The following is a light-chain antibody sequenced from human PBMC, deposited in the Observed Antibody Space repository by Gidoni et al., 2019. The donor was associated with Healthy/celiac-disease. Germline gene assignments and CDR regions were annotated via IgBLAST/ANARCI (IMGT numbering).Light chain of an antibody. CDR2: EVS. CDR3: SSFTSSSTPWV. CDR1: SSDIGGYNY. V-gene: IGLV2-14*01. Sequence: QSALTQPASVSGSPGQSITLSCTGTSSDIGGYNYVSWYQQHPGKAPKLMIYEVSYRPSGVSNRFSGSKSGNTASLTISGLQAEDEADYYCSSFTSSSTPWVFGGGTKLTVL. J-gene: IGLJ3*02.